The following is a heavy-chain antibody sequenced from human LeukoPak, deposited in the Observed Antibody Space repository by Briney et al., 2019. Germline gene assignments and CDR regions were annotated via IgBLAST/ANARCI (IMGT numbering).Heavy chain of an antibody. CDR2: INPNSGGT. Sequence: ASVKVSCKASGYTFTGYYMHWVRQAPGQGLEWMGWINPNSGGTNYAQKFQGRVTMTRDTSISTAYMELSRLRSDDTAVYYCAREMVTFIMSSGGSCYSIWGQGTLVTVSS. V-gene: IGHV1-2*02. CDR3: AREMVTFIMSSGGSCYSI. CDR1: GYTFTGYY. D-gene: IGHD2-15*01. J-gene: IGHJ4*02.